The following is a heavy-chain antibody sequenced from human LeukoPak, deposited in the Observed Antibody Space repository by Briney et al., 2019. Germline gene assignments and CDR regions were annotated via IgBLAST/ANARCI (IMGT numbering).Heavy chain of an antibody. D-gene: IGHD3-9*01. CDR2: ISSSSSYI. V-gene: IGHV3-21*01. Sequence: GGSQRLSCAASGFTFSSYSMNWVRQAPGKGLEWVSSISSSSSYIYYADSVKGRFTISRDNAKNSLYLQMNSLRAEDTAVYYCARDSDDILTGYSPNWFDPWGQGTLVTVSS. CDR1: GFTFSSYS. CDR3: ARDSDDILTGYSPNWFDP. J-gene: IGHJ5*02.